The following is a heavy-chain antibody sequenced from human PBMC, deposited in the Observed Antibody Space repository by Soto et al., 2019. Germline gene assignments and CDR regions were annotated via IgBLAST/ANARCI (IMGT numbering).Heavy chain of an antibody. Sequence: PGGSLRLSCAASGFTFSSYGMHWVRQAPGKGLEWVAVIWYDGSNKYYADSVKGRFTISRDNSKNTLYLQMNSLRAEDTAVYYCARGPDGWRAVDFDYWGQGTLVTVSS. J-gene: IGHJ4*02. V-gene: IGHV3-33*01. D-gene: IGHD6-19*01. CDR2: IWYDGSNK. CDR1: GFTFSSYG. CDR3: ARGPDGWRAVDFDY.